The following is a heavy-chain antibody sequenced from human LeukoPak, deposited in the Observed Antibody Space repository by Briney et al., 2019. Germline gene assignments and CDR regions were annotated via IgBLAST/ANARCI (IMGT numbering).Heavy chain of an antibody. CDR3: ARGVWAELRYFDWIQSPFDP. J-gene: IGHJ5*02. V-gene: IGHV4-59*08. CDR2: INYSWDT. D-gene: IGHD3-9*01. CDR1: GGSISSYY. Sequence: PSETLSLTCTVSGGSISSYYWSWIRQPPGKGLEWIGYINYSWDTNYNPSLKSRVTISVDTSKNQFSLKLSSVTAADTAVYYCARGVWAELRYFDWIQSPFDPWGQGTLVTVSS.